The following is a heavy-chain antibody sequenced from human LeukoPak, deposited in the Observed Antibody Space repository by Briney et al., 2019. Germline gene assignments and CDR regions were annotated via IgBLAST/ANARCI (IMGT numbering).Heavy chain of an antibody. CDR1: EFTSSDCE. CDR3: ARVGVSGYSYLDS. CDR2: ITTSGKT. Sequence: GGSLRLSCTGSEFTSSDCEVNWVRQAPGKGLEWLSYITTSGKTKYVDSVKGRFTISRDNAKNTLYLQMNSLRAEDTAVYYCARVGVSGYSYLDSWGQGTLVTVSS. V-gene: IGHV3-48*03. J-gene: IGHJ4*02. D-gene: IGHD3-10*01.